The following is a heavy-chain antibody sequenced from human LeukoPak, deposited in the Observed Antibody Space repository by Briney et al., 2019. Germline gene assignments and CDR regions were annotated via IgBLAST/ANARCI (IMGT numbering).Heavy chain of an antibody. Sequence: AASVKVSCKASGYTFTSYALHWVRQAPGQSLEWMGWITTGRGETRYSQEFQRRITFTRDTSASTVYMDLSDLRSEDTAVYYCARGGKQWRGGNYFDSWGQGTLVAVSS. D-gene: IGHD6-19*01. CDR3: ARGGKQWRGGNYFDS. J-gene: IGHJ4*02. CDR1: GYTFTSYA. CDR2: ITTGRGET. V-gene: IGHV1-3*03.